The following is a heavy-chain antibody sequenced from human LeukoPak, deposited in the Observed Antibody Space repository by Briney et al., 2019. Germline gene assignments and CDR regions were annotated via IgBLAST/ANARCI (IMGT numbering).Heavy chain of an antibody. D-gene: IGHD5-18*01. CDR1: GFTFEDYA. CDR3: AKGGYSYAVDYFDY. CDR2: INWNSGSI. Sequence: GGSLRLSCAASGFTFEDYAMHWVRQAPGKGLEWVSGINWNSGSIGYADSVKGRFTISRDNIKKSLYLQMDSLRVEDRALYYCAKGGYSYAVDYFDYWGQGTRVTVSS. J-gene: IGHJ4*02. V-gene: IGHV3-9*01.